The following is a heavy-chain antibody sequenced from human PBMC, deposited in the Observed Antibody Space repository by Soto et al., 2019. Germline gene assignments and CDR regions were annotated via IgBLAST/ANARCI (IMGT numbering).Heavy chain of an antibody. CDR1: GDSVSSGSYY. J-gene: IGHJ6*02. CDR2: LYYTGTT. Sequence: QVQLQESGPGLVKPSETLSLTCTVSGDSVSSGSYYLTWIRQPPGKGLEWIGYLYYTGTTNYNPSLKSRVTMSLDTSSNQFSLRLSSVTAADTAVYFCARTFCSTTSCQAHGMDVWGQGTSVTVSS. V-gene: IGHV4-61*01. D-gene: IGHD2-2*01. CDR3: ARTFCSTTSCQAHGMDV.